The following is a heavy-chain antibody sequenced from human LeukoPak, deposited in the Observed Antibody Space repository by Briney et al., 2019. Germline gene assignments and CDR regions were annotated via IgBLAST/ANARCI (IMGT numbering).Heavy chain of an antibody. CDR3: AREGSSSGWRPFDI. CDR1: GGSISSYY. CDR2: IKNSGNT. D-gene: IGHD6-19*01. Sequence: SETLSLTCSVSGGSISSYYWSWIRQPAGKGLEWIGRIKNSGNTNYNPSLESRVTLSLDTSKNQFSLNLSSVTAADTAVYYCAREGSSSGWRPFDIWGQETVVTVSS. J-gene: IGHJ3*02. V-gene: IGHV4-4*07.